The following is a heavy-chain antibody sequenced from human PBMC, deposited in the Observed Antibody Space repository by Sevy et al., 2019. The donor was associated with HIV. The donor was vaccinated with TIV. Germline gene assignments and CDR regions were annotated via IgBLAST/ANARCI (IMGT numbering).Heavy chain of an antibody. CDR1: GGSFSGYY. CDR3: ARETRPSIAARRGGLDY. J-gene: IGHJ4*02. D-gene: IGHD6-6*01. V-gene: IGHV4-34*01. Sequence: SETLSLTCAVYGGSFSGYYWSWIRQPPGKGLEWIGEINHSGSTNYNPSLKSRVTISVDTSKNQFSLKLSSVTAADTAVYYCARETRPSIAARRGGLDYWGQGTLVTVSS. CDR2: INHSGST.